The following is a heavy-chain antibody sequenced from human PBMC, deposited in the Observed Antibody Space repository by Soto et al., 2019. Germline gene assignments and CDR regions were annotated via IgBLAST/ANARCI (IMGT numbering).Heavy chain of an antibody. CDR2: ISAYNGNT. Sequence: QVQLVQSGAEVKKPGASVKVSCKASGYSFTSYGISWVRQAPGQGLEWMGWISAYNGNTNYAQKFQARGTMTTDTSTKTAYMELRSLRSDDTAVYYCARETDHSDSSGYFGLDVWGHGTTVTVSS. D-gene: IGHD3-22*01. CDR1: GYSFTSYG. J-gene: IGHJ6*02. V-gene: IGHV1-18*01. CDR3: ARETDHSDSSGYFGLDV.